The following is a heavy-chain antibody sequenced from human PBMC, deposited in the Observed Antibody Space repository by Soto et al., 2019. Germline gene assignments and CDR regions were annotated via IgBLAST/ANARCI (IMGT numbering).Heavy chain of an antibody. D-gene: IGHD5-12*01. CDR3: ARGDYDYYYYGMDV. J-gene: IGHJ6*02. V-gene: IGHV4-30-2*01. CDR2: IYHSGST. Sequence: QLQLQESGSGLVKPSQTLSLTCAVSGGSISSGGYSWSWIRQPPGKGLEWIGYIYHSGSTYYNPSLKCRGTISVDRSKNQFSLKLSSVTAADTAVYYCARGDYDYYYYGMDVWGQGTTVTVSS. CDR1: GGSISSGGYS.